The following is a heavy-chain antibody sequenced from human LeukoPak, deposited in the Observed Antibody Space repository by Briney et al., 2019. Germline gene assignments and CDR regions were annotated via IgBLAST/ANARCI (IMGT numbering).Heavy chain of an antibody. Sequence: SETLSLTCAVSGGSISSSNWWSWVRQPPGKGLEWIGEIYHSGSTNYNPSLKSRVTISVDKSKNQFSLKLSSVTAADTAVYYCATLMTTVTTSGYYFDYWGQGTLVTVSS. CDR1: GGSISSSNW. J-gene: IGHJ4*02. V-gene: IGHV4-4*02. CDR2: IYHSGST. D-gene: IGHD4-17*01. CDR3: ATLMTTVTTSGYYFDY.